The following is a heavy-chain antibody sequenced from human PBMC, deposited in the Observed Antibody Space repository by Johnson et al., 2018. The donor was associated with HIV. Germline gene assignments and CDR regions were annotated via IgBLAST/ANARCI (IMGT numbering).Heavy chain of an antibody. D-gene: IGHD4-17*01. J-gene: IGHJ3*02. CDR3: ARSPETGDRLWRAFDI. V-gene: IGHV3-74*02. CDR2: TNSDGSTT. Sequence: VQLVESGGGLVQPGGSLRLSCAASGLIFSRSWIHWVRQAPGKGLVWVSRTNSDGSTTNYADSVRGRFTISRDSSKNTLYLQMKSLRVEDTAVYYCARSPETGDRLWRAFDIWGHGTMVTVSS. CDR1: GLIFSRSW.